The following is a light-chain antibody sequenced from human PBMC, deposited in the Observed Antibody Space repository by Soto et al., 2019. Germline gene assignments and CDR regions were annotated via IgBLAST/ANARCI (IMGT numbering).Light chain of an antibody. J-gene: IGKJ5*01. CDR3: QQYDDLPIT. CDR2: DAS. CDR1: RDIDKF. Sequence: DIQMTQCPFSLSAXLGGRVTSTXXASRDIDKFLNWYQQKPGKAPKLLIDDASNLATGVPSRFSGSGSGTHFTFTISSLQPEDVATYYCQQYDDLPITFGQGTRLEIK. V-gene: IGKV1-33*01.